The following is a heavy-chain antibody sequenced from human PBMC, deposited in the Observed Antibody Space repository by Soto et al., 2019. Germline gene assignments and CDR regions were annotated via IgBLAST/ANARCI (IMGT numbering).Heavy chain of an antibody. V-gene: IGHV1-2*04. CDR3: WLWFGELAWAFDI. J-gene: IGHJ3*02. D-gene: IGHD3-10*01. CDR2: INPNSGGT. Sequence: ASVKVSCKASGYTFTGYYMHWVRQAPGQGLEWMGWINPNSGGTNYAQKFQGWVTMTRDTSISTAYMELRSLRSDDMAVYYCWLWFGELAWAFDIWGQGTMVTVSS. CDR1: GYTFTGYY.